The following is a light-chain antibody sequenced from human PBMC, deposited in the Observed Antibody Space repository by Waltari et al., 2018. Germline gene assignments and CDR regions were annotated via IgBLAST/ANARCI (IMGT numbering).Light chain of an antibody. V-gene: IGKV3-20*01. CDR1: QSVRSSY. J-gene: IGKJ1*01. CDR2: GAS. Sequence: EIVLTQSPGTLSLSPGERATITCRASQSVRSSYLAWYQQKPGQAPRLLIYGASSRATGIPDRFSGSGSGTDFTLTISRLEPEDFAVYYCQQYGSSPWTFGQGTKVEIK. CDR3: QQYGSSPWT.